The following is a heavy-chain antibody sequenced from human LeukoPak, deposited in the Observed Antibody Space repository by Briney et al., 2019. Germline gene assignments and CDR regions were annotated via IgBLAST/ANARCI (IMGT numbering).Heavy chain of an antibody. CDR3: ARALYSSSSFDY. V-gene: IGHV4-4*07. J-gene: IGHJ4*02. CDR1: GGSISSYY. CDR2: IDTSGNT. Sequence: SETLSLTCTVSGGSISSYYWSWIRQPAGKGLEWIGRIDTSGNTNYKPSLKSRVTMSVDTSKNQFSLKLSSVTAADTAVYYCARALYSSSSFDYWGQGTLVTVSS. D-gene: IGHD6-13*01.